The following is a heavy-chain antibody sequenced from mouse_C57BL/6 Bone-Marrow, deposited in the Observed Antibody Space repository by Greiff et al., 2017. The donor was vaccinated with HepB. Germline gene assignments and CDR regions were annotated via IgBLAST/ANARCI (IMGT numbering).Heavy chain of an antibody. CDR1: GYAFTNYL. V-gene: IGHV1-54*01. CDR3: ARGLLWLRRSYWYFDV. D-gene: IGHD2-2*01. CDR2: INPGSGGT. J-gene: IGHJ1*03. Sequence: QVQLQQSGAELVRPGTSVKVSCKASGYAFTNYLIEWVKQRPGQGLEWIGVINPGSGGTNYNEKFKGNATLTADKYSSTAYMQLSSLTSEDSAVYFCARGLLWLRRSYWYFDVWGTGTTVTVSS.